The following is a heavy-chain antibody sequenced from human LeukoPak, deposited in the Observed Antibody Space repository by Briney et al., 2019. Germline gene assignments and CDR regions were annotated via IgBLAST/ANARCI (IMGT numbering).Heavy chain of an antibody. CDR3: ARQGYCTSASCYLRWFDP. CDR1: GGSISSSSYY. V-gene: IGHV4-39*01. Sequence: SETLSLTCTVSGGSISSSSYYWGWIRQPPGKGLEWIGSIYYSGSTYYNPSLKSRVTISVDTSKNQFSLKLSSVTAADTAVYYCARQGYCTSASCYLRWFDPWGQGTLVTVSS. J-gene: IGHJ5*02. CDR2: IYYSGST. D-gene: IGHD2-2*01.